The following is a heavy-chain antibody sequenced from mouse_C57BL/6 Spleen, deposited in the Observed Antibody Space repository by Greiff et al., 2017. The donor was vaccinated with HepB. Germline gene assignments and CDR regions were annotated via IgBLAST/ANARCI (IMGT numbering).Heavy chain of an antibody. CDR1: GYTFTSYW. CDR3: ARLNDGYLAY. D-gene: IGHD2-3*01. V-gene: IGHV1-61*01. J-gene: IGHJ3*01. CDR2: IYPSDSET. Sequence: QVQLQQPGAELVRPGSSVKLSCKASGYTFTSYWMDWVKQRPGQGLEWIGNIYPSDSETHYNQKFKDKATLTVDKSSSTAYMQLSSLTSEDSAVYYCARLNDGYLAYWGQGTLVTVSA.